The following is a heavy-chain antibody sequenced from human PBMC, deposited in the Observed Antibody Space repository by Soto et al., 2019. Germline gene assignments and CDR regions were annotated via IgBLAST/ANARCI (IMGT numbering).Heavy chain of an antibody. CDR3: AKDVSYCGGDCYSVRDY. CDR2: ISGSGGST. CDR1: GFTFSSYA. D-gene: IGHD2-21*02. V-gene: IGHV3-23*01. Sequence: VQLLESGGGLVQPGGSLRLSCEASGFTFSSYAMSWVRQAPGKGLEWVSAISGSGGSTYYADSVKGRFTISRDNSKNTLYLQMNSLRAEDTAVYYCAKDVSYCGGDCYSVRDYWGQGTLVTVSS. J-gene: IGHJ4*02.